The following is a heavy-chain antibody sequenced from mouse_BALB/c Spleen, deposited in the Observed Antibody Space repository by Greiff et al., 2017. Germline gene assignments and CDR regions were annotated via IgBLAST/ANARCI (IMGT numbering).Heavy chain of an antibody. Sequence: DVKLVESGGDLVKPGGSLKLSCAASGFTFSSYGMSWVRQTPDKRLEWVATISSGGSYTYYPDSVKGRFTISRDNAKNTLYLQMSSLKSEDTAMYYCASYYYGSSYGYWGQGTTLTVSS. CDR3: ASYYYGSSYGY. J-gene: IGHJ2*01. CDR1: GFTFSSYG. V-gene: IGHV5-6*02. D-gene: IGHD1-1*01. CDR2: ISSGGSYT.